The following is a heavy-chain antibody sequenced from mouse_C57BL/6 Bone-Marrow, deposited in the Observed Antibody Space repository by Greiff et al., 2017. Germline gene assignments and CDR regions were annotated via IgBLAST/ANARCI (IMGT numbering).Heavy chain of an antibody. CDR3: ARGLRFAY. Sequence: QVQLQQSGPELVKPGASVKITCKASGYAFSSSWMNWVKQRPGKGLERIGRIYPGDGDTNYNGKFKGKATLTADKSSSTAYMQLSSLTSEDSAVYFCARGLRFAYWGQGTLVTVSA. V-gene: IGHV1-82*01. CDR1: GYAFSSSW. D-gene: IGHD2-1*01. J-gene: IGHJ3*01. CDR2: IYPGDGDT.